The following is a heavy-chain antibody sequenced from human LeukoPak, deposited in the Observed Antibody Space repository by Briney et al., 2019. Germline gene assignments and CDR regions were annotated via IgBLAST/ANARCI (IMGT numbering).Heavy chain of an antibody. J-gene: IGHJ4*02. V-gene: IGHV3-53*01. Sequence: GGSLRLSCAASGFTFSSYTMNWVRQAPGKGLEWVSVIYSGGSTYYADSVKGRFTISRDNSKNTLYLQMNSLRAEDTAVYYCARGGYDSSGYSEFDYWGQGTLVTVSS. D-gene: IGHD3-22*01. CDR1: GFTFSSYT. CDR3: ARGGYDSSGYSEFDY. CDR2: IYSGGST.